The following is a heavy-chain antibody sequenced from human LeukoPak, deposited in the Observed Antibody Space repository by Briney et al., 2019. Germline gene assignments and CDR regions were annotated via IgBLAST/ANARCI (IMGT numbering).Heavy chain of an antibody. CDR1: GYTFTNSH. CDR2: INPLDVAT. Sequence: GASVKVSCKASGYTFTNSHMHWVRQAPGPGLEWMGIINPLDVATSYAQKFQGRDTMTSDTSTSTVYMELGSLKSEDTAVYYCAKDGGVDPTMASLDYFDLWGQGTLVTVSS. CDR3: AKDGGVDPTMASLDYFDL. J-gene: IGHJ4*02. D-gene: IGHD5-18*01. V-gene: IGHV1-46*01.